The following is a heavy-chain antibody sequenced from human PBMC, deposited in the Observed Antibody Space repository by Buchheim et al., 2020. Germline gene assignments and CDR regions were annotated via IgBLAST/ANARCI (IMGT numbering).Heavy chain of an antibody. CDR3: TIEVGVTASSYHGMDV. CDR2: IKRKSEGGII. D-gene: IGHD1-26*01. CDR1: GFTFSNAW. V-gene: IGHV3-15*01. J-gene: IGHJ6*02. Sequence: EVQLVESGGDLVKPGGSLRLSCAASGFTFSNAWMTWVRQAPGEGLEWVGRIKRKSEGGIIDYAAPVKGRFTISRDDSKNTLYLQMNSLKTEDTGVYYCTIEVGVTASSYHGMDVWGQGTT.